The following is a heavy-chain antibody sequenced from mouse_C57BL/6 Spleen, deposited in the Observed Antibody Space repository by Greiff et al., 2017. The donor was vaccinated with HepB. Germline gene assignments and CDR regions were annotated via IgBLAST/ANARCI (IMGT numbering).Heavy chain of an antibody. CDR1: GFTFSSYA. Sequence: EVKLVESGEGLVKPGGSLKLSCAASGFTFSSYAMSWVRQTPEKRLEWVAYISSGGDYIYYADTVKGRFTISRDNARNTLYLQMSSLKSEDTAMYYCTRDRGNYVRYFDVWGTGTTVTVSS. CDR3: TRDRGNYVRYFDV. V-gene: IGHV5-9-1*02. J-gene: IGHJ1*03. CDR2: ISSGGDYI. D-gene: IGHD2-1*01.